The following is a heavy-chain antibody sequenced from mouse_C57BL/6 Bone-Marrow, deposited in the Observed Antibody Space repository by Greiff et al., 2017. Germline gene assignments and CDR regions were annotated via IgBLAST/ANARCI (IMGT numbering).Heavy chain of an antibody. CDR3: ARCNDYYEGY. D-gene: IGHD1-1*01. J-gene: IGHJ2*02. Sequence: VQLQESGAELAKPGASVKLSCKASGYTFTSYWMHWVKQRPGQGLEWIGYINPSSGYTKYNQKFKDKATLPADKSSSTAYMRLSSLTYEDSAVYYCARCNDYYEGYWGQGTSLTVSS. V-gene: IGHV1-7*01. CDR1: GYTFTSYW. CDR2: INPSSGYT.